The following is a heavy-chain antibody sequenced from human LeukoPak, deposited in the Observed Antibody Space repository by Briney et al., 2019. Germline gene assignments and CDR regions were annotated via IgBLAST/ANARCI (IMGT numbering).Heavy chain of an antibody. D-gene: IGHD3-22*01. CDR2: IYYSGST. Sequence: SETLSLTCTVSGGSISSYYWSWIRQPPGKGLEWIGYIYYSGSTNYNPSLKSRVTISVDTSKNQFSLKLSSVTAADTAVYYCARGGRYYYDSSGYLVEERGYYFDYWGQGTLVTVSS. CDR1: GGSISSYY. J-gene: IGHJ4*02. V-gene: IGHV4-59*12. CDR3: ARGGRYYYDSSGYLVEERGYYFDY.